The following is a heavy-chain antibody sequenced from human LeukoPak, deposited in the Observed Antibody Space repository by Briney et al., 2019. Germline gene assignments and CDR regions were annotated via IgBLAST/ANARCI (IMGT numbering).Heavy chain of an antibody. CDR2: IYHSGST. D-gene: IGHD3-22*01. CDR1: GGSISSSNW. Sequence: PSGTLSLTCAVSGGSISSSNWWSWVRQPPGKGLEWIGEIYHSGSTNYNPSLKSRVTISVDKSKNQFSLKLSSVPAADTPVYYCARRDSSGYYFKDMDYWGQGTLVTVSS. CDR3: ARRDSSGYYFKDMDY. J-gene: IGHJ4*02. V-gene: IGHV4-4*02.